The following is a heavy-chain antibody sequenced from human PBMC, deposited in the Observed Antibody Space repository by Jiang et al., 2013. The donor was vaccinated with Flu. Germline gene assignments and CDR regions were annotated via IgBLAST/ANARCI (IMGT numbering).Heavy chain of an antibody. J-gene: IGHJ4*02. V-gene: IGHV4-59*01. D-gene: IGHD5-18*01. CDR1: GGSISSYY. CDR2: IYYSGST. Sequence: KPSETLSLTCTVSGGSISSYYWSWIRQPPGKGLEWIGYIYYSGSTNYNPSLKSRVTISVDTSKNQFSLKLSSVTAADTAVYYCARVAGDGYSYGDEMSHEYYFDYWGQGTLVTVSS. CDR3: ARVAGDGYSYGDEMSHEYYFDY.